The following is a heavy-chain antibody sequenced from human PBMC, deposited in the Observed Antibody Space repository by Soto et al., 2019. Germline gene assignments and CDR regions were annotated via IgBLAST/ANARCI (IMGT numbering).Heavy chain of an antibody. CDR2: ISYDGSKK. CDR3: AKAYSGRFDV. Sequence: QVQLVESGGGVVQPGRSLRLSCAASGFTFSSYDIHWVRQAPGKGLEWVAVISYDGSKKYYADSVKGLFTISRDNSKNTLYLQVNSLRAEDTAVYYCAKAYSGRFDVWGQGTMVTVSS. CDR1: GFTFSSYD. V-gene: IGHV3-30*18. J-gene: IGHJ3*01. D-gene: IGHD1-26*01.